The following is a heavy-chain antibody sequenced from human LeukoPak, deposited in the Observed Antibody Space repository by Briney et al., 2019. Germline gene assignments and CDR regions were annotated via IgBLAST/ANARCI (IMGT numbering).Heavy chain of an antibody. CDR1: GFTFSSYG. J-gene: IGHJ4*02. CDR3: ARDYHDILTGYYISYFDY. V-gene: IGHV3-30*02. Sequence: GGSLRLSCAASGFTFSSYGMYWVRQAPGKGLEWVAFIRYDGSNNYYGDSVKGRFTISRDNSKNTLYLQMNSLRAEDTAVYYCARDYHDILTGYYISYFDYWGQGTLVTVSS. D-gene: IGHD3-9*01. CDR2: IRYDGSNN.